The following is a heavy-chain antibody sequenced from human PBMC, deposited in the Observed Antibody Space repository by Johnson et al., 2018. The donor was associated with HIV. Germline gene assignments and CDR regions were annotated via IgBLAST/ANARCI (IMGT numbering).Heavy chain of an antibody. D-gene: IGHD2-8*01. CDR1: GFTFSSYA. CDR2: ISGSGDSI. J-gene: IGHJ3*02. V-gene: IGHV3-23*04. CDR3: ARGPPRDIVLMVYARGAFDI. Sequence: EVQLVESGGGVGQPGGSLRVSCSASGFTFSSYAMSWVRQAAGKGLEWVSGISGSGDSIGYADSVKGRFTISRDSAKNTLYLQMNSLRAEDPALYYCARGPPRDIVLMVYARGAFDIWGQGTMVTVSS.